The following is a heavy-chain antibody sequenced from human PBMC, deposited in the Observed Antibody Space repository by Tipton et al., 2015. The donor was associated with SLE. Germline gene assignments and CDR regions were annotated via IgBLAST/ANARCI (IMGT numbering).Heavy chain of an antibody. CDR1: GGSISSSSYY. V-gene: IGHV4-61*05. Sequence: TLSLTCTVSGGSISSSSYYWSWIRQPPGRGLEWIGYIYYSGSTNYNPSLKSRVTISVDTSKNQFSLKMSSVTAADTAVYYCARRPYWYFDVWGRGTLVTVSS. J-gene: IGHJ2*01. CDR2: IYYSGST. CDR3: ARRPYWYFDV.